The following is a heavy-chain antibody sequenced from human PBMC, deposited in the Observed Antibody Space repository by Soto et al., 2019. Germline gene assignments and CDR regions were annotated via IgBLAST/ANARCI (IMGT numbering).Heavy chain of an antibody. CDR2: INPSDSYT. D-gene: IGHD2-8*01. Sequence: PGEALKISCKGSGCSFSSYRISWVRQMPGKGLEWMGSINPSDSYTNYSESFQGPVTISRDNSKNTLYLQMNSLRAEDTAIYYCAKWGSSKNLDNWGQGTLVTVSS. J-gene: IGHJ4*02. CDR3: AKWGSSKNLDN. CDR1: GCSFSSYR. V-gene: IGHV5-10-1*01.